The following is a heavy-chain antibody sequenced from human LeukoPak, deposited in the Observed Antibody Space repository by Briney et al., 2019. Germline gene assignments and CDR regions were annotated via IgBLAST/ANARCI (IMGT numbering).Heavy chain of an antibody. CDR3: ARLQPPGPPDSTAADD. J-gene: IGHJ4*02. V-gene: IGHV3-7*01. Sequence: GGSLRLSCAASGFTFSSYWMSWVRQAPGKGLEWVANIKKDGSEKYYVDSVKGRFTISRDNAKKSLYLQMNSLRAEDTAVYYCARLQPPGPPDSTAADDWGQGTLVTVSS. D-gene: IGHD6-13*01. CDR1: GFTFSSYW. CDR2: IKKDGSEK.